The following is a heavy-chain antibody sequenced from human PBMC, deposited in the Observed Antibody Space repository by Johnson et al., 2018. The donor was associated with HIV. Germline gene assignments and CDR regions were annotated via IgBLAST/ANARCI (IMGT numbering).Heavy chain of an antibody. V-gene: IGHV3-30*02. Sequence: QVQLVESGGGVVQPGGSLRLSCAASGFIFSTYGMHWVRQAPGKGLEWVAFIRFDGTNEYYAAAVKGRFTISRDNSQNTLYLQMNSLRTEDTAVYYCARGFRYCTDGVCYKNAFDIWGQGTMVTVSS. J-gene: IGHJ3*02. CDR3: ARGFRYCTDGVCYKNAFDI. CDR1: GFIFSTYG. D-gene: IGHD2-8*01. CDR2: IRFDGTNE.